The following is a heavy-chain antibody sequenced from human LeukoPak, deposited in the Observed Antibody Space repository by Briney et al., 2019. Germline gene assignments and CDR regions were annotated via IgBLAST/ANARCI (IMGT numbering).Heavy chain of an antibody. V-gene: IGHV1-46*01. CDR1: GYTFTSYY. J-gene: IGHJ4*02. Sequence: ASVKVSCKASGYTFTSYYMHWVRQAPGQGLEWMGIINPSGGSTSYAQKFQGRVTMTRDTSTSTVYMELSSLRSEDTAVYYCARDNTIFGVVMGNYFDHWGQGTLVTVSS. D-gene: IGHD3-3*01. CDR3: ARDNTIFGVVMGNYFDH. CDR2: INPSGGST.